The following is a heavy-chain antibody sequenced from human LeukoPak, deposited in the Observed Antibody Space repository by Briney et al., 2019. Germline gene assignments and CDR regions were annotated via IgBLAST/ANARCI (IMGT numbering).Heavy chain of an antibody. CDR3: AGDLSGLYYYYYMDV. Sequence: GASVKVSCKASGYTFTGYYMHWVRQAPGQGLEWMGWINPNSGGTNYAQKFQGRVTMTRDTSISTAYMELSRLRSDDTAVYYCAGDLSGLYYYYYMDVWGKGTTVTVSS. CDR1: GYTFTGYY. CDR2: INPNSGGT. D-gene: IGHD5-12*01. J-gene: IGHJ6*03. V-gene: IGHV1-2*02.